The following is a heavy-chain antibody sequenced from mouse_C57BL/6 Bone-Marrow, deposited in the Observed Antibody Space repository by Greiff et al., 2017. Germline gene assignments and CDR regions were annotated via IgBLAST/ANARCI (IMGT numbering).Heavy chain of an antibody. D-gene: IGHD2-5*01. CDR2: ISNGGGST. CDR1: GFTFSDYY. Sequence: EVKLVESGGGLVQPGGSLKLSCAASGFTFSDYYMYWVRQTPEKRLEWVAYISNGGGSTYYPHTIKGRFTISRDNAKNTLYLQLSRLKSEDTAMYYCARQGYSTPYCDYWGQGTTLTVSS. V-gene: IGHV5-12*01. J-gene: IGHJ2*01. CDR3: ARQGYSTPYCDY.